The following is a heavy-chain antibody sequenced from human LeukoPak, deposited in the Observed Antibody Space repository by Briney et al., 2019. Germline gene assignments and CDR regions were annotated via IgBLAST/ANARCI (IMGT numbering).Heavy chain of an antibody. D-gene: IGHD2-21*01. CDR3: AKDMHLSSLLPLIASDAFDI. Sequence: GGSLRLSCAASGFTFDDYAMHWVRQAPGKGLEWVSGISWNSGSIGYADSVKGRFTISRDNAKNSLYLQMNSLRAEDTALYYCAKDMHLSSLLPLIASDAFDIWGQGTMVTVSS. J-gene: IGHJ3*02. V-gene: IGHV3-9*01. CDR2: ISWNSGSI. CDR1: GFTFDDYA.